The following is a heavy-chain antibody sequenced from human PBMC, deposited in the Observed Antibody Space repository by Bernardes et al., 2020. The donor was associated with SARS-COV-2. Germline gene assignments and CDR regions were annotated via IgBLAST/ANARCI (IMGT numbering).Heavy chain of an antibody. J-gene: IGHJ4*02. CDR3: ARGGGAYCGGDCYIDY. CDR2: INHSGST. D-gene: IGHD2-21*02. V-gene: IGHV4-34*01. CDR1: GGSFSGYY. Sequence: SETLSLTCAVYGGSFSGYYWSWIRQPPGKGLEWIGEINHSGSTNYNPSLKSRVTISVDTSKNQFSLKLSSVTAADTAVYYCARGGGAYCGGDCYIDYWGQGTLVTVSS.